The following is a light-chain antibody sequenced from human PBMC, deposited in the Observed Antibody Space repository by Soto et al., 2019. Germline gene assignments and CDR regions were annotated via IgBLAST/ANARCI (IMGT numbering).Light chain of an antibody. CDR3: FSFKPTSNHV. V-gene: IGLV2-14*01. Sequence: QSVLTQPASVSGSPGQSITISCTGTSSDVGAYDYVSWYQQNPGKAPKLIISEVSDRPSGVSNRFSGSKSGNTASLTISGLQAEDEADYFCFSFKPTSNHVFGAGTKVTVL. J-gene: IGLJ1*01. CDR1: SSDVGAYDY. CDR2: EVS.